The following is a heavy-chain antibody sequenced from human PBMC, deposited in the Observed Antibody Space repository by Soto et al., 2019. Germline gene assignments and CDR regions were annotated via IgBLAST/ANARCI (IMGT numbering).Heavy chain of an antibody. D-gene: IGHD3-16*01. CDR3: ARDGGWGYYFDN. CDR1: GFTFSSYE. CDR2: ISSGDNTI. Sequence: EVQLVESGGGLVQPGGSLRLSCTASGFTFSSYEMNWVRQAPGKGLEWVSYISSGDNTIYYADSVKGRSTVSRDNAKNSLYLQMNSLRAEDTALYYCARDGGWGYYFDNWGQGTLVTVSS. J-gene: IGHJ4*02. V-gene: IGHV3-48*03.